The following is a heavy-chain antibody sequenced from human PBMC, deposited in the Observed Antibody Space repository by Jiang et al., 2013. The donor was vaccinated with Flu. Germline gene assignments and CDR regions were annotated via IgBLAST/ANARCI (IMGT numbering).Heavy chain of an antibody. V-gene: IGHV5-51*01. Sequence: GIIYPRISRTIYNPSLPRARVTISVDRSINTAYLQWSSLKASDTAVYYCTMAADGTFWFDPWGQGTLVTVSS. J-gene: IGHJ5*02. CDR2: IYPRISRT. CDR3: TMAADGTFWFDP. D-gene: IGHD6-13*01.